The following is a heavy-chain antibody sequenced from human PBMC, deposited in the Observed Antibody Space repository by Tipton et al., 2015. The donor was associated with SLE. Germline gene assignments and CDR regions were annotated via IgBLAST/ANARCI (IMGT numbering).Heavy chain of an antibody. CDR2: IYSGDSDT. CDR3: ARQSSSWHY. V-gene: IGHV5-51*01. Sequence: QSGAEVKKPGESLKISCKGSGYSFTSYWIAWVRQTPGKGLEWMGIIYSGDSDTRYSPSLQGQVTITVDKSISTAYLQWSSLKASDPGVYYCARQSSSWHYWGQGTLVTVSS. D-gene: IGHD6-13*01. CDR1: GYSFTSYW. J-gene: IGHJ4*02.